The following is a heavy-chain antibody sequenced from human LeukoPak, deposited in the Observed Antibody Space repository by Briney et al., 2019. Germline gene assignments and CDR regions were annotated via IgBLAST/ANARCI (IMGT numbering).Heavy chain of an antibody. CDR1: GFPFSFYE. CDR2: INYDSSHI. CDR3: TRDPLRYLRVGHYDY. V-gene: IGHV3-21*01. D-gene: IGHD3-9*01. J-gene: IGHJ4*02. Sequence: GGSLRLSCAVSGFPFSFYEMNWVRQAPGKGLEWVSSINYDSSHIYYAASVRGRFTISRDNARDSVYLQMDSLRVEDTAVYYCTRDPLRYLRVGHYDYWGQGTLVAVSS.